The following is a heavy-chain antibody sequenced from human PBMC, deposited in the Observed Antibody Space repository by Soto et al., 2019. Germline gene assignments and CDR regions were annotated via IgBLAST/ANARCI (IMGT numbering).Heavy chain of an antibody. D-gene: IGHD1-26*01. CDR2: IYYTGST. J-gene: IGHJ5*02. CDR3: ARHFLRGAPPPKTNWFDP. V-gene: IGHV4-39*01. CDR1: GVSISSTTYY. Sequence: PSETLSLTCTVSGVSISSTTYYWGWIRQPPGKGLDWIGTIYYTGSTYYNPSLKSRVTISVDTSKNQFSLRLSSVTAADTAVYYCARHFLRGAPPPKTNWFDPWGQGTLVTVSS.